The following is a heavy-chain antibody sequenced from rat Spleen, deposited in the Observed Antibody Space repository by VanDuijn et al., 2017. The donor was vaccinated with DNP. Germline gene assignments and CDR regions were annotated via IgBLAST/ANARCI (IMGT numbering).Heavy chain of an antibody. CDR1: GFTFTDYY. CDR2: ISTSGSRT. J-gene: IGHJ2*01. V-gene: IGHV5-27*01. CDR3: TLVGVADN. Sequence: EVQLVESGGGLVQAGRSLKLSCAGSGFTFTDYYMAWVRQAPKRGLEWVATISTSGSRTDYSDSVKVRFTISRDNAKSTLYLQMNSLKSDDTATYFCTLVGVADNWGQGVMVTVSS. D-gene: IGHD4-4*01.